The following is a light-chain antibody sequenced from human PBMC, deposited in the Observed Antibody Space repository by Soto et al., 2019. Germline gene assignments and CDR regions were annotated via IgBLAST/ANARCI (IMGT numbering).Light chain of an antibody. J-gene: IGLJ1*01. CDR1: KLGDKY. CDR2: QDS. Sequence: SYELTQPPSVSVSPGQTASITCSGDKLGDKYACWYQQKPGQSPVLVIYQDSKRPSGIPERFSGSNSGNTATLTISGTQAMDEADYYGQAWDSRTYVFGTGTKLTVL. CDR3: QAWDSRTYV. V-gene: IGLV3-1*01.